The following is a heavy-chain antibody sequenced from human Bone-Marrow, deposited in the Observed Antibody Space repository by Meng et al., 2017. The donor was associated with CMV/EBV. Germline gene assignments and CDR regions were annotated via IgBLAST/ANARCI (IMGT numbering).Heavy chain of an antibody. Sequence: VRRQQWGAGLLKPPETLSLTCGVYGAPFSGYWSWVRQPPGKGLEWIGEITHSGSTNYNVSLKSRVTISIDTSKNQFSLKLSSVTATDTAVYYCAPGFRSWSGSYSSWGQGTLVTVSS. CDR1: GAPFSGY. D-gene: IGHD1-26*01. CDR3: APGFRSWSGSYSS. J-gene: IGHJ4*02. CDR2: ITHSGST. V-gene: IGHV4-34*01.